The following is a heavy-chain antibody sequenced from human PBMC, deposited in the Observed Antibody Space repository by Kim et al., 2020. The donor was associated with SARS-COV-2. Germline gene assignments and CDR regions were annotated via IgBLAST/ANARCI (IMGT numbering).Heavy chain of an antibody. CDR1: GDSVSSNSAA. J-gene: IGHJ6*02. V-gene: IGHV6-1*01. CDR2: TYYRSKWYN. Sequence: SQTLSLTCAISGDSVSSNSAAWNWIRQSPSRGLEWLGRTYYRSKWYNDYAVSVKSRITINPDTSKNQFSLQLNSVTPEDTAVYYCARVGLSQQLVLNYYGMDVWGQGTTFTVSS. CDR3: ARVGLSQQLVLNYYGMDV. D-gene: IGHD6-13*01.